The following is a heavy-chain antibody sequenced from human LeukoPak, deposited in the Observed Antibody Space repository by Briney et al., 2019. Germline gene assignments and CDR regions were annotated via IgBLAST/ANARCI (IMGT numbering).Heavy chain of an antibody. J-gene: IGHJ6*03. CDR1: GFTFSSYA. Sequence: GGSLRLSCAASGFTFSSYAMSWVRQAPGRGLEWVSIISGSGGSTYYADSVKGRFTISRDNSKNTVYLQMNSLTAEDTAVYYCAKGTAPILTGLGGLYYYMDVWGKGTTDTVSS. CDR2: ISGSGGST. D-gene: IGHD3-9*01. CDR3: AKGTAPILTGLGGLYYYMDV. V-gene: IGHV3-23*01.